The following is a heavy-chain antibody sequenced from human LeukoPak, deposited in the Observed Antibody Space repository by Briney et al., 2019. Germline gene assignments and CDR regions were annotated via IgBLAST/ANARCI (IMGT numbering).Heavy chain of an antibody. CDR1: GDSISDYY. D-gene: IGHD3-10*01. Sequence: SETLSLTCTVSGDSISDYYWSWIRQSPEKGLAWVGEVCYSGTTHYNPSLKRRVTISIDTSPNQFSLRLICVTAAHTAVLSCARELDGNGGWFDPWGEGTLVIVSS. CDR3: ARELDGNGGWFDP. CDR2: VCYSGTT. V-gene: IGHV4-59*01. J-gene: IGHJ5*02.